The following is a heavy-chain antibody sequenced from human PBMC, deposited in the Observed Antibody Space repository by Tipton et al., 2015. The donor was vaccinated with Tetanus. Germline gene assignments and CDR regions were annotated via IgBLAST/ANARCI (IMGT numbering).Heavy chain of an antibody. J-gene: IGHJ4*02. CDR2: IKRKTDGETT. V-gene: IGHV3-15*01. CDR1: GFSFSTSW. Sequence: SLRLSCAASGFSFSTSWMSWLRQAPGKGLEWVGRIKRKTDGETTDYGAPVKGRFTISRDDSKNTLYLQMDSLTTEDTAVYYCARDDINYWGQGAQVTVSS. CDR3: ARDDINY.